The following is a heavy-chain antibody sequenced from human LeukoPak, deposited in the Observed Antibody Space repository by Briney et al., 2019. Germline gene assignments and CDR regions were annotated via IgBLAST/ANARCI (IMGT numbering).Heavy chain of an antibody. D-gene: IGHD4-17*01. V-gene: IGHV3-73*01. CDR1: GFTFSGSA. CDR3: TRLPPSTVTTPHDY. CDR2: IRSKANSYAT. Sequence: GGSLRLSCATSGFTFSGSAMHWVRQASGKGLEWVGRIRSKANSYATAYAASVKGRFTIPRDDSKNTAYLQMNSLKTEDTAVYYCTRLPPSTVTTPHDYWGQGTLVTVSS. J-gene: IGHJ4*02.